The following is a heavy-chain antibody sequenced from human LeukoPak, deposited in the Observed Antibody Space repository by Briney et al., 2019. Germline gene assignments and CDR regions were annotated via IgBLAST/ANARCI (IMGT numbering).Heavy chain of an antibody. CDR2: IIPIFGTA. D-gene: IGHD2-2*01. J-gene: IGHJ6*03. V-gene: IGHV1-69*05. Sequence: SAKVSCKASGGTFRSYAISWVRQAPGQGREWMGRIIPIFGTANYAQKFQGRVTITTDESTSTAYMELSSLRSEDTAVYYCARDLVVVVPAAIPYYYYYMDVWGKGTTATVSS. CDR1: GGTFRSYA. CDR3: ARDLVVVVPAAIPYYYYYMDV.